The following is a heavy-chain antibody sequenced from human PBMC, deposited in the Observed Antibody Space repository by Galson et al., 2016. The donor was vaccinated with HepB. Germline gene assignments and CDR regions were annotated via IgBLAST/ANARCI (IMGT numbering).Heavy chain of an antibody. Sequence: SVKVSCKASGYTFTNYGITWVRQAPGQGVEWMGWISAYNGDIHYAQRLQDRLTVTIDTPTSTAYMDLRSLRSDDTAVYYCARGAAKGGDVDYWGQGTLVIVSS. J-gene: IGHJ4*02. CDR2: ISAYNGDI. D-gene: IGHD3-16*01. V-gene: IGHV1-18*01. CDR3: ARGAAKGGDVDY. CDR1: GYTFTNYG.